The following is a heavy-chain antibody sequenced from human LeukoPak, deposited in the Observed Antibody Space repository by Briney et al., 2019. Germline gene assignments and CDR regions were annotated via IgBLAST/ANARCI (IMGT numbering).Heavy chain of an antibody. J-gene: IGHJ6*03. CDR2: ISSNGGST. V-gene: IGHV3-64*01. D-gene: IGHD2-2*01. CDR3: ARDRRYCSSTSCYYGYYYYIDV. CDR1: GFTFSSYA. Sequence: SGGSLRLSCAASGFTFSSYAMHWVRQAPGKGLEYVSAISSNGGSTYYANSVKGRFTISRDNSKNTLYLQMGSLRAEDMAVYCYARDRRYCSSTSCYYGYYYYIDVWGKGTTVTVSS.